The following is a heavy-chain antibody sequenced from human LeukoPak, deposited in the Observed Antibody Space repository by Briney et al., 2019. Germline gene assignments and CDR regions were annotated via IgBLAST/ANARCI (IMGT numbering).Heavy chain of an antibody. CDR3: ARSRGGSSSGVGDNFDH. V-gene: IGHV3-33*01. CDR2: IWNDGSNK. Sequence: GGSLRLSCAASGFTFSSHGMHWVRQAPGKGLEWVAVIWNDGSNKYYEDSVKGRFSISRDSSKNTLYLQMNSLRAEDTALYYCARSRGGSSSGVGDNFDHWGQGTLVTVSS. CDR1: GFTFSSHG. J-gene: IGHJ4*02. D-gene: IGHD6-6*01.